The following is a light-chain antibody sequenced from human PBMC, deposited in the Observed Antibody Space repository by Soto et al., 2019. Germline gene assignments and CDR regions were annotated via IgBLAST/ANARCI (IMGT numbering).Light chain of an antibody. CDR1: QSISSY. CDR3: QQSYSTPRT. Sequence: DIQMTQSPSILSASVGDRVTITCRASQSISSYLNWYQQKPGKAPKLLIYAASSLQSGVPSRFSDSGSGTDFTLTISSLQPEDFATYYCQQSYSTPRTFGQGTKVDI. J-gene: IGKJ1*01. CDR2: AAS. V-gene: IGKV1-39*01.